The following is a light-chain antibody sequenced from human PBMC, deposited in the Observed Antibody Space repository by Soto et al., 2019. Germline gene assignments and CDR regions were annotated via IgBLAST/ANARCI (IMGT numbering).Light chain of an antibody. CDR3: AAWDDSLNGHYV. CDR1: SSNIGSNT. Sequence: QSVLTQPPSASGTPGQRVTISCSGSSSNIGSNTVNWYQQLPGTAPKLLIYSNNQRPSGVPDRFSGSKSGTSASLAISGLQSEDVADYYCAAWDDSLNGHYVFGTGTKLTVL. CDR2: SNN. V-gene: IGLV1-44*01. J-gene: IGLJ1*01.